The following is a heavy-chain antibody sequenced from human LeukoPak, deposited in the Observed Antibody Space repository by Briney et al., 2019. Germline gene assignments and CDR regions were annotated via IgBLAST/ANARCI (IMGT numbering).Heavy chain of an antibody. CDR2: ISGSGGST. J-gene: IGHJ4*02. Sequence: GGSLRLSCAASGFTFSSYAMSWVRQAPGKGLEWVSAISGSGGSTYYADSGKGRFTISRDNSKNTLYLQMNSLRAEDTAVYYCAKETSRIGGSMASFDYWGQGTLVTVSS. CDR3: AKETSRIGGSMASFDY. V-gene: IGHV3-23*01. D-gene: IGHD1-26*01. CDR1: GFTFSSYA.